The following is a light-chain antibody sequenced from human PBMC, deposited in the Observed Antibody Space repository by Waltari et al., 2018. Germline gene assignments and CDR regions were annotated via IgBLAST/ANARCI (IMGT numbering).Light chain of an antibody. J-gene: IGKJ1*01. V-gene: IGKV2-28*01. CDR2: LGS. CDR3: MQALQTPWT. Sequence: TAMTQSPLSLPVTPGEPVSLSFLSSQSLLKSNGYNYLDWYLQKPGQSPQLLIYLGSDRASGVPDRFSGSGSGTYFTLKISRVEAEDVGVYYCMQALQTPWTFGQGTKVEIK. CDR1: QSLLKSNGYNY.